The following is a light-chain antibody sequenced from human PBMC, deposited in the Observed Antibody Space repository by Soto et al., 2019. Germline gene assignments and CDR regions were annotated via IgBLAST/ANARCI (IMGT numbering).Light chain of an antibody. CDR3: SSFADGNNVI. Sequence: QSALTQPPSASGSPGQSVTISCMGASSDVGGHNYVSWYQQHPGKAPKLMIYEVIKRPSGVPDRFSGSKSGNTASLTVSGLQAEDEADYYCSSFADGNNVIFGGGTKLTVL. V-gene: IGLV2-8*01. CDR1: SSDVGGHNY. J-gene: IGLJ2*01. CDR2: EVI.